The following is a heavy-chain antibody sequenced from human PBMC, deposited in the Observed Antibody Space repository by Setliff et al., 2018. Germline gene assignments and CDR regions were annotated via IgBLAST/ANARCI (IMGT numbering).Heavy chain of an antibody. CDR1: GGTFSSYA. Sequence: SVKVSCKASGGTFSSYAISWVRQAPGQGLEWMGGIIPIFGTANYAQKFQGRVTITADESTSTAYMELRSLRSDDTAVYYCARSGSGVHYYYMDVWGKGTTVTVSS. CDR2: IIPIFGTA. J-gene: IGHJ6*03. D-gene: IGHD7-27*01. CDR3: ARSGSGVHYYYMDV. V-gene: IGHV1-69*13.